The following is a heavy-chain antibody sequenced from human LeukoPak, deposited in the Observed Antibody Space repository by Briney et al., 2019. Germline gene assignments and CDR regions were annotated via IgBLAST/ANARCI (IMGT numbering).Heavy chain of an antibody. CDR1: GGSMSNYY. CDR2: IYTSGST. J-gene: IGHJ5*02. V-gene: IGHV4-4*07. Sequence: SETLSLTCSVSGGSMSNYYWTWIRQPAGKGLEWIGRIYTSGSTNYNSSLKSRVTMSIDTPKTQFSLKLSSVTAADTAVYYCARAIGGYGDYGPYWFDPWGQGTLVTVSS. D-gene: IGHD4/OR15-4a*01. CDR3: ARAIGGYGDYGPYWFDP.